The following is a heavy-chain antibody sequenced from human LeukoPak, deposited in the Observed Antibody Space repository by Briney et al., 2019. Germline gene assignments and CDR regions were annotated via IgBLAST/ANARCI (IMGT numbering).Heavy chain of an antibody. V-gene: IGHV4-34*01. D-gene: IGHD1-7*01. CDR3: ARGARTTGRLDY. J-gene: IGHJ4*02. CDR1: GGSFSGYY. CDR2: INHSGST. Sequence: PSETLSLTCAVYGGSFSGYYWSWIRQPPGKGLEWIGEINHSGSTNYNPSLKSRVTISVDTSKNQFSLKLSSVTAADTAVYYCARGARTTGRLDYWGQGTLVTVSS.